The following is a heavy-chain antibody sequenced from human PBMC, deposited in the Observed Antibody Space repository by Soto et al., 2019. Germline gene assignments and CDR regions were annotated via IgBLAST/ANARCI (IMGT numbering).Heavy chain of an antibody. D-gene: IGHD2-2*02. CDR3: ARVGYCSSTSCYTGYYYYYGMDV. J-gene: IGHJ6*02. Sequence: ASVKVSCKASGYTFTSYGINWVRQAPGQGLEWMGWISAYNGNTNSAQKLQGRVTMTTDTSTSTAYMELRSLRSDDTAVYYCARVGYCSSTSCYTGYYYYYGMDVWGQGTTVTVSS. V-gene: IGHV1-18*01. CDR1: GYTFTSYG. CDR2: ISAYNGNT.